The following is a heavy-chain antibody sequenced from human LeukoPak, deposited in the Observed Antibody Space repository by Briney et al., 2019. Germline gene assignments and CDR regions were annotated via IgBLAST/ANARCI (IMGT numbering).Heavy chain of an antibody. V-gene: IGHV4-59*01. CDR3: ARVHGHFDY. CDR1: DDSITIYY. Sequence: PSETLSLTCSVSDDSITIYYWTWIRQPPGKELEWIGYIYYSGSTNYNPSLKSRVTISVDTSKNQFSLKLSSVTAADTAVYYCARVHGHFDYWGQGTLVTVSS. J-gene: IGHJ4*02. CDR2: IYYSGST.